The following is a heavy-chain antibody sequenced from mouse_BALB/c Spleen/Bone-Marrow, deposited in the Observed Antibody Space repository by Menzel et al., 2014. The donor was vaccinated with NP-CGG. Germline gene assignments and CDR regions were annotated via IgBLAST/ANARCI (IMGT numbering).Heavy chain of an antibody. V-gene: IGHV14-3*02. J-gene: IGHJ3*01. D-gene: IGHD1-1*01. CDR2: IDPANGNT. Sequence: EVQLQQSGAELMKPGASVKLSCTASGFNIKDTYMHWVKQRPEQGLEWIGRIDPANGNTKYDPKFQGKATITADTSSNTAYLQLSSLTSEDTAVYYCASYYYGSSGFAYWGQGTLVTVSA. CDR3: ASYYYGSSGFAY. CDR1: GFNIKDTY.